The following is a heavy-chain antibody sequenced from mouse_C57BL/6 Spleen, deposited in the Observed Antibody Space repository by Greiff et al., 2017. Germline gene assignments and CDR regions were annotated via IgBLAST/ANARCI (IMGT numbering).Heavy chain of an antibody. CDR1: GYTFTSYW. V-gene: IGHV1-74*01. CDR2: IHPSDSDT. J-gene: IGHJ4*01. Sequence: QVQLQQPGAELVKPGASVKVSCKASGYTFTSYWMHWVKQRPGQGLEWIGRIHPSDSDTNYNQKFKGKATLTVDQSSSTAYMQLSSLTSEDAAVYYCAISITTVVAYYYAMDYWGQGTSVTVSS. D-gene: IGHD1-1*01. CDR3: AISITTVVAYYYAMDY.